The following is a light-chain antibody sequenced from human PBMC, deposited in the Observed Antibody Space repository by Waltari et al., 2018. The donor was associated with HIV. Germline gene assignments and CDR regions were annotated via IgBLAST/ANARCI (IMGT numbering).Light chain of an antibody. Sequence: QSALTQPPSASGSPGQSVTISCTGASSDLGVYNSVPWYQQRPGKAPKVMIYDLTERPSGVPYRFSGSKSGNTASLTISGLQAEDEADYYCCSFAGSYTWLFGGGTKLTVL. J-gene: IGLJ2*01. CDR1: SSDLGVYNS. CDR2: DLT. CDR3: CSFAGSYTWL. V-gene: IGLV2-11*01.